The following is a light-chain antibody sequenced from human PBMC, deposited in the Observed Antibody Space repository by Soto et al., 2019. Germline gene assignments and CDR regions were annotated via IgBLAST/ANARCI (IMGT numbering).Light chain of an antibody. CDR1: SSDIGGYRC. V-gene: IGLV2-14*03. Sequence: QSALTQPASVSGSPGQSVTISCTGTSSDIGGYRCVSWYQQRPGKAPKLMIHDVTNRPAGVSDRFSGSKSGNTASLTISGLQAEDEAGYSCTSYTGDSSVIFGGGTKVTVL. CDR2: DVT. J-gene: IGLJ2*01. CDR3: TSYTGDSSVI.